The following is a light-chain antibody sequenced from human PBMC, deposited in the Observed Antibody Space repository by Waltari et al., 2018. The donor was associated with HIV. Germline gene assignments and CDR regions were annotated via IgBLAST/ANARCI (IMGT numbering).Light chain of an antibody. Sequence: QSALTQPPSVSGAPGQRVTISCTGNRSNIGAGYFVHWYQHLPATAPTLLVYSDINRPSGVPDRFSGSKSGTSASLVITGLQAEDEADYYCQSYDSSLRASVFGGGTKLTVL. J-gene: IGLJ2*01. CDR3: QSYDSSLRASV. V-gene: IGLV1-40*01. CDR1: RSNIGAGYF. CDR2: SDI.